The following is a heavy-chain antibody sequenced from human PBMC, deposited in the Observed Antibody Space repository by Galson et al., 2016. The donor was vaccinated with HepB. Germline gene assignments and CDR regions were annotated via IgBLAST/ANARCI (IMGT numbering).Heavy chain of an antibody. J-gene: IGHJ5*02. Sequence: SETLSLTCTVDGGSVVGYYWTWIRQSPGKRLEWIGEIDAGGSNTYNPSVKGRVTISLDRSTTSISLKLTSATAADTGLYFCARGRAGFQVPLPPWGLGTLVTVTS. CDR3: ARGRAGFQVPLPP. CDR2: IDAGGSN. V-gene: IGHV4-34*01. D-gene: IGHD2-15*01. CDR1: GGSVVGYY.